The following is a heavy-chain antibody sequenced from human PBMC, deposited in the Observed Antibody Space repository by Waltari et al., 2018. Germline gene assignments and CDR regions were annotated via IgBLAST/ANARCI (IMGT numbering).Heavy chain of an antibody. V-gene: IGHV3-30*02. J-gene: IGHJ4*02. CDR3: AKDAFGNTYLDF. D-gene: IGHD2-2*02. Sequence: QVNLVESGGGVVQPGGSLRLSCATSGFTFSNFGMHWVRQAPGKGLEWVALIWFDGSDKFYADSVRGRFTISRDNSARTRYLDMDSLRLDDTAMYYCAKDAFGNTYLDFWGQGTLVTVSS. CDR1: GFTFSNFG. CDR2: IWFDGSDK.